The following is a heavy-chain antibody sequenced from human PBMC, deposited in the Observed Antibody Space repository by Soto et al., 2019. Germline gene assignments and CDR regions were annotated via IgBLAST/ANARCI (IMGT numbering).Heavy chain of an antibody. Sequence: ASVKVSCKASGYTFTGYYMHWVRRAPGQGLEWMGWINPNSGGTNYAQKFQGWVTMTRDTSISTAYMELSRLRSDDTAVYYCALNGYNQTYDAFDIWGQGTMVTVS. CDR1: GYTFTGYY. V-gene: IGHV1-2*04. CDR2: INPNSGGT. D-gene: IGHD5-12*01. J-gene: IGHJ3*02. CDR3: ALNGYNQTYDAFDI.